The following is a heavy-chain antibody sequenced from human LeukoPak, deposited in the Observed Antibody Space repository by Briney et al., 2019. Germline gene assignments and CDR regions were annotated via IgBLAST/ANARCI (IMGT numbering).Heavy chain of an antibody. Sequence: ASVKVSCKASGYTFTSYAMHWVRQAPGQRLEWMGWINAGNGNTKYSQKFQGRVTITRDTSASTAYMELSSLRSEDTAVYYCARDGGYSGYVEYYFDYWGQGTLVTVSS. J-gene: IGHJ4*02. D-gene: IGHD5-12*01. CDR2: INAGNGNT. CDR3: ARDGGYSGYVEYYFDY. CDR1: GYTFTSYA. V-gene: IGHV1-3*01.